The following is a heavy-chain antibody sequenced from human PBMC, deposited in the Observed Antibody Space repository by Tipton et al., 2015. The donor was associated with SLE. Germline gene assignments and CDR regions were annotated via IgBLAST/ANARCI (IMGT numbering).Heavy chain of an antibody. Sequence: GLVKPSETLSLTCTVSGGSISSYYWSWIRQPPGKGLEWIGYIYYSGSTNYNPSLKSRVTISVDTSKNQFSLKLSSVTAADTAVYYCAVRTWSYFTYWGQGTLVTVSS. CDR1: GGSISSYY. CDR3: AVRTWSYFTY. CDR2: IYYSGST. J-gene: IGHJ4*02. D-gene: IGHD3-3*01. V-gene: IGHV4-59*12.